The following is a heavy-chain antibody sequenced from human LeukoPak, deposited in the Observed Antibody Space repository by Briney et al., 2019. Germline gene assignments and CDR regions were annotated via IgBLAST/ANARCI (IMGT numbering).Heavy chain of an antibody. CDR3: ARGYGPFDP. Sequence: SETVSLTCSVSSDSISSSGHFWSWIRHHPGKGLEWIGYIYYTGSAYYNPSLQSRLTMSVDTSKNQFSLNLRSVTAADTAVYYCARGYGPFDPWGQGILFTVCS. V-gene: IGHV4-31*03. CDR1: SDSISSSGHF. J-gene: IGHJ5*02. CDR2: IYYTGSA. D-gene: IGHD5-12*01.